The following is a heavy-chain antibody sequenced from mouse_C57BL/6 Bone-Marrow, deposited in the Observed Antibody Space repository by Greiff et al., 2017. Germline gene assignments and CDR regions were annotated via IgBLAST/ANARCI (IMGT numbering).Heavy chain of an antibody. Sequence: QVQLQQPGAELVKPGASVKLSCKASGYTFTSYWMHWVKQRPGPGLEWIGMIHPNSGSTNYNEKFKSKATLTVDKSSGTAYMQLSSLTSEDSAVYYCARVNYDYPCYAMDYWGQGTSVTVSS. D-gene: IGHD2-4*01. CDR3: ARVNYDYPCYAMDY. CDR2: IHPNSGST. CDR1: GYTFTSYW. J-gene: IGHJ4*01. V-gene: IGHV1-64*01.